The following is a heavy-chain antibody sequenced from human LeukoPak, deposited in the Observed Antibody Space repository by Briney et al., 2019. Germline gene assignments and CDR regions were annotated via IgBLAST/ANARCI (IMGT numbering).Heavy chain of an antibody. CDR1: GGSFYNYY. Sequence: SETLSLTCSVSGGSFYNYYWSWIRQPPGKGLEWVGHISHSGSTSYHPSLTSRVTIQVDMSKHQFSLNLTSVTAADTDVYYCTRGGGSTSGWYNWFDPWGQGTLVTVSS. CDR2: ISHSGST. CDR3: TRGGGSTSGWYNWFDP. D-gene: IGHD6-19*01. V-gene: IGHV4-59*01. J-gene: IGHJ5*02.